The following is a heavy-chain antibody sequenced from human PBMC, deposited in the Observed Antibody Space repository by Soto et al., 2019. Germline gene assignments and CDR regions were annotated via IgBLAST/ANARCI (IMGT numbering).Heavy chain of an antibody. CDR2: IYNSGST. CDR3: ARRDSSSWYET. Sequence: QVQLQESGPGLVKPSQTLSLTCTVSGGSISSGGYYWSWIRQHPGKGLEWIGYIYNSGSTYYNPSLKSRLTISVDTSKNQFSLRVSSVTAADTAVYYCARRDSSSWYETWGQGTLVTVSS. J-gene: IGHJ5*02. CDR1: GGSISSGGYY. D-gene: IGHD6-13*01. V-gene: IGHV4-31*03.